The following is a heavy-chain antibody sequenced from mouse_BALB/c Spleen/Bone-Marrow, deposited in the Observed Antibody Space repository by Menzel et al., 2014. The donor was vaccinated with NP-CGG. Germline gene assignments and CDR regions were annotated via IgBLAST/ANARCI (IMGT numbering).Heavy chain of an antibody. Sequence: EVKLMESGGGLVKPGGSLKLSCAASGFTFSSYSMSWVRQTPEKRLEWVATISSGGHYTYYPDSVKGRFTISRDNAKNTLYLQMSSLKSEDTAMYYCSKDGGYDYSYCFDYWGQGTTLTVSS. CDR2: ISSGGHYT. CDR1: GFTFSSYS. J-gene: IGHJ2*01. CDR3: SKDGGYDYSYCFDY. D-gene: IGHD2-4*01. V-gene: IGHV5-6-4*01.